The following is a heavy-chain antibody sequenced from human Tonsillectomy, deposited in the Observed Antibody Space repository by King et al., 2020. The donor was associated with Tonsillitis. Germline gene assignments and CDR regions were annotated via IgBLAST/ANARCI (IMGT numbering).Heavy chain of an antibody. D-gene: IGHD5-18*01. Sequence: QLVQSGAEVKKPGASVKVSCKASGYTFTCYYMHWVRQAPGQGLEWMGIINPSDGSTSYAQKIQGRVAMTRDTSTSTVYMELSSLRSEDTAVYYCARADGHSYGLVGDYWGQGTLVTVSS. CDR3: ARADGHSYGLVGDY. V-gene: IGHV1-46*01. CDR2: INPSDGST. J-gene: IGHJ4*02. CDR1: GYTFTCYY.